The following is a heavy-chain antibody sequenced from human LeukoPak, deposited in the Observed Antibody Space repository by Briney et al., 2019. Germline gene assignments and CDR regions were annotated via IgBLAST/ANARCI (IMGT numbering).Heavy chain of an antibody. Sequence: SETLSLTCAVSGGSGGSISSSNFWSWVRQPPGKGLEWIGEIYHSGSTNYNPSLKSRVTISVDSSKKQFSLKVSSVTAADTAVYYCARLVDNIMIRGVIHHFDYWGQGTLVTVSS. CDR2: IYHSGST. CDR1: GGSGGSISSSNF. CDR3: ARLVDNIMIRGVIHHFDY. V-gene: IGHV4-4*02. D-gene: IGHD3-10*01. J-gene: IGHJ4*02.